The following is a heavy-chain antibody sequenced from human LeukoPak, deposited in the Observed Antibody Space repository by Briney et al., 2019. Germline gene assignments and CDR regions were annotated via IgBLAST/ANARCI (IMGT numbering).Heavy chain of an antibody. Sequence: SETLSLTCAVSGGSISRSNWWSWVRQPPGKGLEWIGEIYHSGSTNYNPSVKSRVTISVDTSKSQFSLKLSSVTAADTAVYYCARGSRYYGSRIDYWGQGTLVTVS. CDR1: GGSISRSNW. D-gene: IGHD3-10*01. V-gene: IGHV4-4*02. CDR3: ARGSRYYGSRIDY. J-gene: IGHJ4*02. CDR2: IYHSGST.